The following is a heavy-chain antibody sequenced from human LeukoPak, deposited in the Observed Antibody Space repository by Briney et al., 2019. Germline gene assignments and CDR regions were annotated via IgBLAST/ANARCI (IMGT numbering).Heavy chain of an antibody. CDR2: ISGSSSYI. J-gene: IGHJ4*02. V-gene: IGHV3-21*01. CDR1: GFTFSRYS. D-gene: IGHD6-19*01. Sequence: GGSLRLSCAASGFTFSRYSMNWVRQAPGKGLEWVSSISGSSSYIYYADSVNGRFTISRDNAKNSLYLQMNSLRAEDTAVYYCARDSPVTGPQNFDYWGQGTLVTVSS. CDR3: ARDSPVTGPQNFDY.